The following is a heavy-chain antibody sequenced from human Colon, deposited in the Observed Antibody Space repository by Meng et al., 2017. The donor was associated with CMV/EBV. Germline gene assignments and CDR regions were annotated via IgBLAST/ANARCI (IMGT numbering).Heavy chain of an antibody. CDR1: GFTFSSYS. D-gene: IGHD1-26*01. CDR3: ARLSGNSRMDV. J-gene: IGHJ6*02. V-gene: IGHV3-21*01. CDR2: MGSNSSSI. Sequence: TWAGSGFTFSSYSMTWVRQAPGKGLEWVSFMGSNSSSIYYAESLKGRFTISRDNANNSLFLELNSLRADDTAVYYCARLSGNSRMDVWGQGTTVTVSS.